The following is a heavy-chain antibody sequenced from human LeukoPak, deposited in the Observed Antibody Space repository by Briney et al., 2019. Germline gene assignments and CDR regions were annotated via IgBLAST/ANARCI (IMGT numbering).Heavy chain of an antibody. CDR3: AGGDSSGYYFAADY. J-gene: IGHJ4*02. D-gene: IGHD3-22*01. CDR1: GGSILSTSFS. V-gene: IGHV4-39*01. Sequence: SETLSLTCTVSGGSILSTSFSWGWIRQSPGKGLEWIGALSYTGSAYYNPSLKGHVTISVDTSKNQVSLTMSPVTAADTAVYYCAGGDSSGYYFAADYWGQGTLVTVSS. CDR2: LSYTGSA.